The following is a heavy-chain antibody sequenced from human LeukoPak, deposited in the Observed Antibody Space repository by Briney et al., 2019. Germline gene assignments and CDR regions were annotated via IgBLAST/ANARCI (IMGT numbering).Heavy chain of an antibody. J-gene: IGHJ4*02. D-gene: IGHD3-10*01. V-gene: IGHV1-18*01. CDR2: ISAYNGNT. CDR1: GYTFTSYG. Sequence: ASVKVSCKASGYTFTSYGISWVRQAPGQGLEWMGWISAYNGNTNYAQKFQGRVTMTRDTSISTAYMELSRLRSDDTAVYYCARDLWFGELYHYWGQGTLVTVSS. CDR3: ARDLWFGELYHY.